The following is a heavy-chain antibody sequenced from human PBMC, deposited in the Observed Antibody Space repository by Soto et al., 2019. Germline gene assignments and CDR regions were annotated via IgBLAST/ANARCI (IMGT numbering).Heavy chain of an antibody. D-gene: IGHD5-18*01. CDR3: ARDGRGAMVKYYYGMDV. J-gene: IGHJ6*02. Sequence: QVQLVQSGAEVKKPGASVKVSCKASGYTFTSYGISWVRQAPGQGLEWMGWISAYNGNTNYAQKLQGRVTMTTDTSTSTAYMELRSLGSDDTAVYYCARDGRGAMVKYYYGMDVWGQGTTVTVSS. CDR2: ISAYNGNT. V-gene: IGHV1-18*01. CDR1: GYTFTSYG.